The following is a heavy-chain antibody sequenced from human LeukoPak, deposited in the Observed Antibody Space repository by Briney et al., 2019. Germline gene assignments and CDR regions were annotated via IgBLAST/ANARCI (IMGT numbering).Heavy chain of an antibody. D-gene: IGHD6-6*01. CDR2: IYYSGST. V-gene: IGHV4-31*03. J-gene: IGHJ4*02. Sequence: SETLSLTCTVSGGSISSGGYSWSWIRQHPGKGLEWIGYIYYSGSTYYNPSLKSRVTISVDTSKNQFSLKLSSVTAADTAVYYCARGWYSSSSGFVDYWGQGTLVTVSS. CDR1: GGSISSGGYS. CDR3: ARGWYSSSSGFVDY.